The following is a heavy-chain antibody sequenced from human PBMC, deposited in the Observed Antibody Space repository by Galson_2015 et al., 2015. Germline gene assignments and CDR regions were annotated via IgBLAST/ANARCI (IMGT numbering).Heavy chain of an antibody. D-gene: IGHD4-23*01. CDR2: ISDSSGTI. J-gene: IGHJ6*03. CDR1: GFTFSSYS. CDR3: ARSVGAYHYCYYMDV. Sequence: SLRLSCAASGFTFSSYSMSWVRQAPGKGLKWVSYISDSSGTIYYADSVKGRFTISRDNAKNSLYLQMNSLRDEDTAVYYCARSVGAYHYCYYMDVWGKGTTVAVSS. V-gene: IGHV3-48*02.